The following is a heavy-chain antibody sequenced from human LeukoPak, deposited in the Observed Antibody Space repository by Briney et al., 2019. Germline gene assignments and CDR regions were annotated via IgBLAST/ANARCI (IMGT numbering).Heavy chain of an antibody. CDR3: ARGSRVVVRSFFDY. D-gene: IGHD3-22*01. CDR1: GGSTRSYY. J-gene: IGHJ4*02. V-gene: IGHV4-59*01. Sequence: PSETLSLTCAVSGGSTRSYYWSWIRQPPGKGLEWIGYIYYSGSTNYNPSLKSRVTISVDTSKNQFSLKLSSVTAADTAVYYCARGSRVVVRSFFDYWGQGTLVTVSS. CDR2: IYYSGST.